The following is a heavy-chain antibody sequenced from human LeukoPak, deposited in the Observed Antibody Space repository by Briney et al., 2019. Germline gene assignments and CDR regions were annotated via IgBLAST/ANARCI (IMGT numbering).Heavy chain of an antibody. J-gene: IGHJ4*02. Sequence: GGSLRLSCAASGFTFSNYAMSWVRQAPGKGLEWVSVISGSGGRTYYADSVKGRFTISRDNSRNTVYLQMNSLRAEDTALYFCAQWSRYFDYWGQGTLVTVSS. CDR3: AQWSRYFDY. D-gene: IGHD1-26*01. CDR2: ISGSGGRT. CDR1: GFTFSNYA. V-gene: IGHV3-23*01.